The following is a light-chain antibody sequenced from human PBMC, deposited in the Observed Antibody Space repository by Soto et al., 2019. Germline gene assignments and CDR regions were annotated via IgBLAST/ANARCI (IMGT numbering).Light chain of an antibody. CDR3: QQSYSGPVT. Sequence: DIQVTQSPSYLSASVGERGIFTCWASQSIRIYLNWYQHKPGNAPKLLIYAASSLQSGVPSRFSGSGSGTAFTLTISSLHPEDLATYYCQQSYSGPVTFGHGTKVDIK. CDR2: AAS. CDR1: QSIRIY. V-gene: IGKV1-39*01. J-gene: IGKJ1*01.